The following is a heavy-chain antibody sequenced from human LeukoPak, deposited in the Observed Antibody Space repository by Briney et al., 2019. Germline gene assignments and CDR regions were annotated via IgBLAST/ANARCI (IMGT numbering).Heavy chain of an antibody. CDR1: GYTFTSYD. CDR3: ARAHSGSYYLDY. CDR2: MNPNSGNT. Sequence: GASVKVSCKASGYTFTSYDINWVRQATGRGLEWMGWMNPNSGNTGYAQKFQGRVTITRNTSISTAYMELSSLRSEDKAVYYCARAHSGSYYLDYWGQGTLVTVCS. J-gene: IGHJ4*02. V-gene: IGHV1-8*03. D-gene: IGHD1-26*01.